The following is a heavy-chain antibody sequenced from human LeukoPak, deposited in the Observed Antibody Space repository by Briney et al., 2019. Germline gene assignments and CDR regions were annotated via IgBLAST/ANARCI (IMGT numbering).Heavy chain of an antibody. Sequence: GGSLRLSCTASGFTFGDSAMSWFRQAPGKGLEWVAFIRSKSYGVTAEYAGSVRGRFTISRDDSKNVIYPQMDSPGTEDTAVYYCSRGGGAAYDWGQGTRVTVSS. CDR3: SRGGGAAYD. CDR2: IRSKSYGVTA. CDR1: GFTFGDSA. V-gene: IGHV3-49*03. J-gene: IGHJ4*02. D-gene: IGHD6-13*01.